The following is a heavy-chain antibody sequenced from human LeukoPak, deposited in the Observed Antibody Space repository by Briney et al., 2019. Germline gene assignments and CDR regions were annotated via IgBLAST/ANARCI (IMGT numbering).Heavy chain of an antibody. CDR1: GGSISSYY. D-gene: IGHD2-2*01. CDR2: IYYSGST. Sequence: PSETLSLTCTVSGGSISSYYWSWIRQPPGGGLEWMGYIYYSGSTNYIPSLKSRVTMSVDTSKNQLSLRLNSVTAADTAVYYCARWYCSSNSCYHLDVWGKGTTVTVSS. J-gene: IGHJ6*03. CDR3: ARWYCSSNSCYHLDV. V-gene: IGHV4-59*01.